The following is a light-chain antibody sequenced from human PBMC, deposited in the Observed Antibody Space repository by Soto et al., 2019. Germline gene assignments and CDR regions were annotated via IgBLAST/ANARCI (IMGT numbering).Light chain of an antibody. Sequence: QSVLTQPPSASGTPGQRVTISCSGSSSNIGSNTVSWYQQLPQRAPNLLIFSNNQRPSGVPDRFSGSKSGTSASLAISGLQSEDEADYYCATWADGLNSYVFGTGTKVTVL. V-gene: IGLV1-44*01. CDR2: SNN. CDR3: ATWADGLNSYV. J-gene: IGLJ1*01. CDR1: SSNIGSNT.